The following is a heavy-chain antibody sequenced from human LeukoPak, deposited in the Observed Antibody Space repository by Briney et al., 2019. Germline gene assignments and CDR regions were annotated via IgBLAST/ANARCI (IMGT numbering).Heavy chain of an antibody. V-gene: IGHV4-34*01. CDR3: ARGPAYLITIFGVVTTPVDY. Sequence: SETLSLTCAVYGGSFSGYYWSWIRQPPGKGLEWIGEINHSGSTNYNPSLKSRVTISVDTSKNQFSLKLSSVTAADTAVYYCARGPAYLITIFGVVTTPVDYWGRGTLVTVSS. J-gene: IGHJ4*02. CDR1: GGSFSGYY. D-gene: IGHD3-3*01. CDR2: INHSGST.